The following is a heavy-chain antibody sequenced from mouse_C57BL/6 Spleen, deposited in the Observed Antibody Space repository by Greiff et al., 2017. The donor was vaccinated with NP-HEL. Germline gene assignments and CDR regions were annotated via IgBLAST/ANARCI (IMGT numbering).Heavy chain of an antibody. CDR3: TRYHDYDGWFAY. CDR1: GYTFTDYE. V-gene: IGHV1-15*01. D-gene: IGHD2-4*01. CDR2: IDPETGGT. Sequence: VKLVESGAELVRPGASVTLSCKASGYTFTDYEMHWVKQTPVHGLEWIGAIDPETGGTAYNQKFKGKAILTADKSSSTAYMELRSLTSEDSAVYYCTRYHDYDGWFAYWGQGTLVTVSA. J-gene: IGHJ3*01.